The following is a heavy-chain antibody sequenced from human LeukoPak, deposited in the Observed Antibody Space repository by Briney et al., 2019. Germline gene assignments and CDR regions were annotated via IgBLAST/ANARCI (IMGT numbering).Heavy chain of an antibody. CDR3: ARLGARDGSRGLFDY. CDR2: IYYSGST. CDR1: GGSISSSSYY. J-gene: IGHJ4*02. V-gene: IGHV4-39*01. Sequence: SETLSLTCTVSGGSISSSSYYWGWIRQPPGKGLEWIGSIYYSGSTYYNPSLKSRVTISVDTSKNQFSLKLSSVTAADTAVYYCARLGARDGSRGLFDYWGQGTLVTVSS. D-gene: IGHD3-10*01.